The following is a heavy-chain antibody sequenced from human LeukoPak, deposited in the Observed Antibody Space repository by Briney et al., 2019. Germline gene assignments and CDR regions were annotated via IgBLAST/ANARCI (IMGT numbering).Heavy chain of an antibody. D-gene: IGHD3-22*01. CDR1: GYSISSGYY. J-gene: IGHJ3*01. CDR2: IFHSGSI. Sequence: PSETLSLTCDVSGYSISSGYYWGWIRQSPGEGLDWIATIFHSGSIYYNPSLKSRVTLSVDTSKNQFTLKLDSVTAADTAMYYCARMGVSYYYDSSTYFPTTFDVWGQGRMVSVSS. V-gene: IGHV4-38-2*01. CDR3: ARMGVSYYYDSSTYFPTTFDV.